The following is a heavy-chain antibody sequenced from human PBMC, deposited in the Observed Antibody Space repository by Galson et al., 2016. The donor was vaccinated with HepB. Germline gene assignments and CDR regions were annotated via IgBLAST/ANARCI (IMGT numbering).Heavy chain of an antibody. D-gene: IGHD1-7*01. CDR3: ARRKNYAPDY. CDR2: IYPGDSDT. CDR1: GYSFTTYW. Sequence: GESLKISCKASGYSFTTYWIGWVRQVPGKGLEWVGIIYPGDSDTRYSPSFQGQVTISADRSISTAYLQWSSLKASDTAMYYCARRKNYAPDYWGQGTLVTVSS. V-gene: IGHV5-51*01. J-gene: IGHJ4*02.